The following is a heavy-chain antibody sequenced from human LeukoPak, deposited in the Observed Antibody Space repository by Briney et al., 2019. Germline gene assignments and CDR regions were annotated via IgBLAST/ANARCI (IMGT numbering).Heavy chain of an antibody. J-gene: IGHJ4*02. Sequence: GASVKVSCKASGGTFSSYAISWVRQAPGQGLEWMGGIIPIFGTANYAQKFQGRVTITADESTSTAYMELSSLRSEDTAVYYCARDRLSYYDSSGYLHYFDYWGQGTLVTVSS. V-gene: IGHV1-69*13. CDR2: IIPIFGTA. CDR1: GGTFSSYA. CDR3: ARDRLSYYDSSGYLHYFDY. D-gene: IGHD3-22*01.